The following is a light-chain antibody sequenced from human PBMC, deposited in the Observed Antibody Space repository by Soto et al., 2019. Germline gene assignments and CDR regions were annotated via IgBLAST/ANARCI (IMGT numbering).Light chain of an antibody. CDR3: SSYPGRKNVV. CDR2: EVN. J-gene: IGLJ2*01. CDR1: SSDVGGYNY. Sequence: QSALTQPPSASGSPGQSVTISCTGTSSDVGGYNYVSWYQQHPGKAPKLMIYEVNKRPSGVPDRFSGSKSGNTASLTVSGLQAEDEADYHCSSYPGRKNVVFGGGTKLTVL. V-gene: IGLV2-8*01.